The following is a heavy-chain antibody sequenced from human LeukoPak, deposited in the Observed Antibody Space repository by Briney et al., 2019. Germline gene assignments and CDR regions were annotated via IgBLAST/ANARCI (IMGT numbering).Heavy chain of an antibody. CDR2: IYTSGST. V-gene: IGHV4-4*07. Sequence: PSETLSLTCTVSGGSISSYYWSWIRQPAGKGLEWIGRIYTSGSTNYNPSLKSRVTMSVDTSKNQFSLKLSSVTAADTAVYYCARDAPDDPAARELGMDVWGKGTTVTVSS. J-gene: IGHJ6*03. CDR3: ARDAPDDPAARELGMDV. CDR1: GGSISSYY. D-gene: IGHD1-7*01.